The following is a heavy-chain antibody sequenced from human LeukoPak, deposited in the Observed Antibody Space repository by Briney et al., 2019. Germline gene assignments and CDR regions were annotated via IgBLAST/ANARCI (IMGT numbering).Heavy chain of an antibody. Sequence: GGSLRLSCAASGFTFDDYAMHWVRQAPGKGLEWVSGISWNSGSIGYADSVKGRFTISRDNAKNSLYLQMNSLRAEDTALYYCAAFPGYYDFWSGPTWGQGTLVTVSS. CDR2: ISWNSGSI. CDR1: GFTFDDYA. D-gene: IGHD3-3*01. J-gene: IGHJ5*02. CDR3: AAFPGYYDFWSGPT. V-gene: IGHV3-9*01.